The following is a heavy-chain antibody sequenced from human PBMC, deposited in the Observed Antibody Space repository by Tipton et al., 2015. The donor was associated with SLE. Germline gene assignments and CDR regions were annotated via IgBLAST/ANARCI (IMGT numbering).Heavy chain of an antibody. CDR1: GASFSGYY. Sequence: TLSLTCAVYGASFSGYYWSWIRQPPGKGLEWIGEINHSGSTNYNPSLKSRVTISVDTSKNQFSLKLSSVTAADTAVYYCARGLAVTTSYYYYYMDVWGKGTTVTVSS. CDR3: ARGLAVTTSYYYYYMDV. V-gene: IGHV4-34*01. J-gene: IGHJ6*03. D-gene: IGHD4-17*01. CDR2: INHSGST.